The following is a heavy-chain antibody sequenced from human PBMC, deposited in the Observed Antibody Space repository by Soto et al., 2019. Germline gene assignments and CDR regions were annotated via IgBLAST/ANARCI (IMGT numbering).Heavy chain of an antibody. CDR1: GDSISSPKW. CDR2: LLHSGTT. V-gene: IGHV4-4*02. D-gene: IGHD6-19*01. J-gene: IGHJ3*01. CDR3: AYSSGWYRHDV. Sequence: QVQLQESGPGLVKPSGTLSLTCAVSGDSISSPKWWTWLRQPPGKGLEWIGDLLHSGTTNYNPSLKXXVSLSVDKSQNHFSLSLTSVTAADTAIYYCAYSSGWYRHDVWGQGTSVTVSS.